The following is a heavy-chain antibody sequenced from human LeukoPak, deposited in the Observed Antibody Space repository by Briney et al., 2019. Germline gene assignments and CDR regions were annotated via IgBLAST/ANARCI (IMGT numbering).Heavy chain of an antibody. V-gene: IGHV3-23*01. CDR3: AKGRSWYPYFDY. CDR1: GFTFSSYA. CDR2: ISGSGST. Sequence: GGSLRLSCAASGFTFSSYAMSWVRQAPGKGLEWVSTISGSGSTYYVDSVKGRFTISRDNSKNTLYLQMSSLRADDTAVYYCAKGRSWYPYFDYWGQGTLVTVSS. D-gene: IGHD6-13*01. J-gene: IGHJ4*02.